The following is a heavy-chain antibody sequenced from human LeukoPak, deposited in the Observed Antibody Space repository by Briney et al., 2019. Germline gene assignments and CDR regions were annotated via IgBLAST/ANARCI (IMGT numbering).Heavy chain of an antibody. J-gene: IGHJ4*02. Sequence: SETLSLTCTVSGYSISSGYYWGWIRQPPGKGLEWIGSIYHSGSTYYNPSLKSRVTISVDTPKNQFSLKLSSVTAADTAVYYCARSSGSLFDYWGQGTLVTVSS. CDR2: IYHSGST. CDR3: ARSSGSLFDY. V-gene: IGHV4-38-2*02. D-gene: IGHD1-26*01. CDR1: GYSISSGYY.